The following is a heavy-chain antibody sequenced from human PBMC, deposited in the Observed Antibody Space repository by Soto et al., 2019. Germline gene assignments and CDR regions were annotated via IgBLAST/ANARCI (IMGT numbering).Heavy chain of an antibody. V-gene: IGHV3-23*01. CDR3: AIDRNTGGIAARPFVVDY. CDR2: ISGSGGST. J-gene: IGHJ4*02. D-gene: IGHD6-6*01. CDR1: GFTFSSYA. Sequence: GGSLRLSCAASGFTFSSYAMSWVRQAPGKGLEWVSAISGSGGSTYYADSVKGRFTISRDNSKNTLYLQMNSLRAEDTAVYYCAIDRNTGGIAARPFVVDYWGQGTLVTVSS.